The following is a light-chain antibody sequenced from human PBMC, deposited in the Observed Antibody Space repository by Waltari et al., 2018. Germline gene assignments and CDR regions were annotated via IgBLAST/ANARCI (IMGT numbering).Light chain of an antibody. CDR1: QTISHF. Sequence: EIVLTQSPVTLPLSPGEKATLPSMASQTISHFLAWYQRMPGQVPRLLIYDVSTRAAGVPDRFSGSGSGTDFTLTISSPEPEHFTIYYCQQVYNRPRTSGLGT. V-gene: IGKV3-11*01. CDR2: DVS. J-gene: IGKJ1*01. CDR3: QQVYNRPRT.